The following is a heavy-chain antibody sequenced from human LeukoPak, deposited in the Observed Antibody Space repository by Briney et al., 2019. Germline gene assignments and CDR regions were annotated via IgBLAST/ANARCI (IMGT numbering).Heavy chain of an antibody. D-gene: IGHD5-12*01. V-gene: IGHV3-48*03. CDR3: AREEGLDY. Sequence: GGSLRLSCAAYGFSFDSFEMNWVRQAPGKGLEWVSYISSSGSTIDYADFVKGRFTISRDNAKNSLYLQMNSLRAEDTAVYYCAREEGLDYWGQGTLVTVSS. CDR1: GFSFDSFE. CDR2: ISSSGSTI. J-gene: IGHJ4*02.